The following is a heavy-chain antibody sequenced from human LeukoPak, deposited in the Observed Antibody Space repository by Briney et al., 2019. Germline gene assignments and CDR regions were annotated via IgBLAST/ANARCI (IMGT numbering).Heavy chain of an antibody. CDR2: ISGSGGST. D-gene: IGHD5-24*01. CDR3: AKEKWLQQNFDY. CDR1: GLTLSSYA. Sequence: PGGSLRLSCAASGLTLSSYAMSWVRQAPGKGLEWVSAISGSGGSTYYADSVKGRFTISRDNFKNTLYLQMNSLRAEDTAVYYCAKEKWLQQNFDYWGQGTLVTVSS. J-gene: IGHJ4*02. V-gene: IGHV3-23*01.